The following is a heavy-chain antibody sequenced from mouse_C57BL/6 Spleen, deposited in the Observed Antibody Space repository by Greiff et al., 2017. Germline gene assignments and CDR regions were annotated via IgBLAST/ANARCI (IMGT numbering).Heavy chain of an antibody. D-gene: IGHD2-4*01. Sequence: DVMLVESGGDLVKPGGSLKLSCAASGFTFSSYGMSWVRQTPDKRLEWVATISSGGSYTYYPDSVKGRFTISRDNAKITLYLQMSSLKSEDTAMYYCARGYDYDVEYYFDYWGQGTTLTVSS. J-gene: IGHJ2*01. CDR3: ARGYDYDVEYYFDY. V-gene: IGHV5-6*02. CDR1: GFTFSSYG. CDR2: ISSGGSYT.